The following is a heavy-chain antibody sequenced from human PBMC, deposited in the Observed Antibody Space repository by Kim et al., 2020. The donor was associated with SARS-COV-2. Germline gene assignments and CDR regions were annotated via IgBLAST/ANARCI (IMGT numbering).Heavy chain of an antibody. V-gene: IGHV5-51*01. J-gene: IGHJ4*02. CDR3: ARHEGGVVFRYCGGDCYLGY. Sequence: GESLKISCKGSGYSFTSYWIGWVRQMPGKGLEWMGIIYPGDSDTRYSPSFQGQVTISADKSISTAYLQWSSLKASDTAMYYCARHEGGVVFRYCGGDCYLGYWGQGTLVTVSS. D-gene: IGHD2-21*02. CDR2: IYPGDSDT. CDR1: GYSFTSYW.